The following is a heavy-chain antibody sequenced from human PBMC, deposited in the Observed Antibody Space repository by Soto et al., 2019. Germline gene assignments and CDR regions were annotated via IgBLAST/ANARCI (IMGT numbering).Heavy chain of an antibody. V-gene: IGHV4-59*01. CDR3: ARGRGYYDSSGYYYTRNYFDY. CDR2: IYYSGST. J-gene: IGHJ4*02. CDR1: GGSISSYY. D-gene: IGHD3-22*01. Sequence: QVQLQESGPGLVKPSETLSLTCTVSGGSISSYYWSWIRQPPGKGLEWIGYIYYSGSTNYNPSLKRRVTISVDTSKNQFSLKLSSVTAADTAVYYCARGRGYYDSSGYYYTRNYFDYWGQGTLVTVSS.